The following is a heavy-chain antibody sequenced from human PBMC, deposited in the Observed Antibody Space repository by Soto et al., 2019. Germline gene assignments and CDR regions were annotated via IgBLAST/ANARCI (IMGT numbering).Heavy chain of an antibody. CDR2: IIPIFGTA. J-gene: IGHJ4*02. Sequence: SVKVSCKASGGTFSSYAISCGRQAPGQGLEWMGGIIPIFGTANYAQKFQGRVTITADESTSTAYMELSSLRSEDTAVYYCARDFSMVVVAPGYWGQGTLVTVS. CDR1: GGTFSSYA. D-gene: IGHD3-22*01. V-gene: IGHV1-69*13. CDR3: ARDFSMVVVAPGY.